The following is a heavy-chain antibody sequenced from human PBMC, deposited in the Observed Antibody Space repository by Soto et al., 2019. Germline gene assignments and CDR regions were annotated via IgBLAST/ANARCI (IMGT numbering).Heavy chain of an antibody. CDR1: GFTFRSYV. J-gene: IGHJ1*01. Sequence: QVQLVESGGGVVQPGTSLRVSCVGSGFTFRSYVIHWVRQAPGKGREWVALTSYDGSDKYYGDSVRGRFTISRDNSRNTVDLQMDSLRLEVTAIYYCARWGTTGGLDVWGQGTRV. D-gene: IGHD3-16*01. CDR2: TSYDGSDK. V-gene: IGHV3-30*19. CDR3: ARWGTTGGLDV.